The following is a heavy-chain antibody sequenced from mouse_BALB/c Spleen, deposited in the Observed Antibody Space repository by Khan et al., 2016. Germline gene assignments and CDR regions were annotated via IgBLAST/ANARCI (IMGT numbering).Heavy chain of an antibody. CDR1: GDSITSGY. CDR3: GSYDGSSYVRVMDY. V-gene: IGHV3-8*02. D-gene: IGHD1-1*01. J-gene: IGHJ4*01. CDR2: ISHSGQT. Sequence: EVQLQESGPSLVKPSQTLSLTCSVTGDSITSGYWNWIRQFPGNKLEYMGYISHSGQTYYNPSLKSRISIPRDTSTNQYSLQLNSVTTEDTATYYCGSYDGSSYVRVMDYWGQGTSVTVSS.